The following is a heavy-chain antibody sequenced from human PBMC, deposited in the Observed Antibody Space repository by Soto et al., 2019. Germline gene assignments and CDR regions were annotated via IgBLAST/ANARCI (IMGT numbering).Heavy chain of an antibody. D-gene: IGHD3-3*01. V-gene: IGHV3-74*01. CDR2: TNVDGSNI. Sequence: EVQLVESGGGLVQPGESLRLSCAGAGVTFRNYWMHWVRQAPGKGLEWVSCTNVDGSNITYADSVKGRFTISRDNARNTVYLVMNRLRVEDTAVYYCASIRIMACGCGPWGQGTKVTVSS. J-gene: IGHJ5*01. CDR1: GVTFRNYW. CDR3: ASIRIMACGCGP.